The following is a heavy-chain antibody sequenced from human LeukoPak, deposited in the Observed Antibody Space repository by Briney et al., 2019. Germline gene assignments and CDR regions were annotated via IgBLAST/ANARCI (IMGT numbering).Heavy chain of an antibody. D-gene: IGHD6-13*01. CDR1: GGSISSYY. J-gene: IGHJ4*02. V-gene: IGHV4-59*08. CDR3: ARAAAGKLDY. CDR2: IYYSGST. Sequence: PSETLSLTCTVSGGSISSYYWSWIRQPPGKGLEWIGYIYYSGSTNYNPSLKSRVTISVDTSKNQFSLKLSSVTAADTAVYYCARAAAGKLDYWGQGTLVTVSS.